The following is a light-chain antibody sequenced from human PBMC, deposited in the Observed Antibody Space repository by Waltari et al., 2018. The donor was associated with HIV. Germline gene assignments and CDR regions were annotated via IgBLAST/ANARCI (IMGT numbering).Light chain of an antibody. V-gene: IGLV3-25*03. J-gene: IGLJ3*02. CDR1: ALPKQY. CDR3: QSADSSATYRV. CDR2: KDS. Sequence: SYELTQPPSVSVSPGQTARITCSGDALPKQYAYWYQQKPGQAPVLVIYKDSERPSGIPERFSGSSSGTTVTLTISGVQAEDEADYDCQSADSSATYRVFGGGTKLTVL.